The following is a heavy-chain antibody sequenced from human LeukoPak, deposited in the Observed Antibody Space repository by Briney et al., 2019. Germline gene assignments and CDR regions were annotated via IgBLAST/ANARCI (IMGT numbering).Heavy chain of an antibody. D-gene: IGHD2/OR15-2a*01. CDR2: INPNSGGT. CDR3: ARDHEAVRSSDYYYYMDV. Sequence: ASVKVSCKASGYTFTGYYMHWVRQAPGQGLEWMGWINPNSGGTNYAQKFQGRVTMTRDTSISTAYMELSRLRSDDTAVYYCARDHEAVRSSDYYYYMDVWGKGTTVTVSS. V-gene: IGHV1-2*02. CDR1: GYTFTGYY. J-gene: IGHJ6*03.